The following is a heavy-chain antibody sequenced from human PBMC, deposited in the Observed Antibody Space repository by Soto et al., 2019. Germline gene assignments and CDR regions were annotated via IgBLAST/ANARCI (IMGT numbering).Heavy chain of an antibody. Sequence: PWETLSLTCTVPGGSISSYYWSWIRQPPGKGLEWIGYIYYSGSTNYNPSLKSRVTISVDTSKNQFSLKLSSVTAADTAVYYCASSNIAAAGFYYYGMDVWARGTTVTVSS. D-gene: IGHD6-13*01. CDR1: GGSISSYY. V-gene: IGHV4-59*01. CDR2: IYYSGST. J-gene: IGHJ6*02. CDR3: ASSNIAAAGFYYYGMDV.